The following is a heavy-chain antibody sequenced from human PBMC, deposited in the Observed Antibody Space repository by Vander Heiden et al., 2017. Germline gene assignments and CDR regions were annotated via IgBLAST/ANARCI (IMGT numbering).Heavy chain of an antibody. CDR3: AKELTEKSVSYFGGHDC. CDR1: GFTLSSYG. V-gene: IGHV3-30*18. J-gene: IGHJ4*02. D-gene: IGHD3-3*01. Sequence: QVQLVESGGGVVQPGRSVRLSCAASGFTLSSYGMHWVRQAPGKGLEWVAVISFDGTTKYYADSVKGRFTISRDSSKNTLYLQMNSLRPEDTAVYSCAKELTEKSVSYFGGHDCWGQGTLVTVSA. CDR2: ISFDGTTK.